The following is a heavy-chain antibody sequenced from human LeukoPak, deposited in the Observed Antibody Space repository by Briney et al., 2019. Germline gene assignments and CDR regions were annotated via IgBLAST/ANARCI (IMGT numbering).Heavy chain of an antibody. J-gene: IGHJ4*02. D-gene: IGHD3-10*01. CDR2: ISDNGGRT. CDR3: AKDFGRNLGGPGY. V-gene: IGHV3-23*01. Sequence: GGSLRLSCTASGFTFSSYAMSWVRQAPGGGLEWVSGISDNGGRTYYADSVKGRFAISRDDSKSTLYLQMNSLRGEDTAVYYCAKDFGRNLGGPGYWGRGTLVIVSS. CDR1: GFTFSSYA.